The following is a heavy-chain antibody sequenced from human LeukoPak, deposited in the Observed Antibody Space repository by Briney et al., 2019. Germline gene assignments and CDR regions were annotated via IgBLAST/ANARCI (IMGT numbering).Heavy chain of an antibody. CDR2: IIPIFGTA. CDR1: VGTFSSYA. J-gene: IGHJ6*03. CDR3: ARDIAARLSSADYYYYMDV. V-gene: IGHV1-69*05. Sequence: SVKVSCKASVGTFSSYAISWVRQAPGQGLEWMGGIIPIFGTANYAQKFQGRVTITTDESTSTAYMELSSLRSEDTAVYYCARDIAARLSSADYYYYMDVWGKGTTVTVSS. D-gene: IGHD6-6*01.